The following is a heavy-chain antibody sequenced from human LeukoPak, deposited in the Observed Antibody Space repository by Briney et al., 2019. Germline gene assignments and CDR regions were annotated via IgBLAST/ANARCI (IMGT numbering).Heavy chain of an antibody. Sequence: SETLSLTCTVSGGSISSYYWSWIRQPPGKGLEWIGYIYYSGSTNYNPSLKSRVTISVDTSKNQFSLKLSSVTAADTAVYYCARELLEGYDGYYFDYWGQGTLVTVSS. D-gene: IGHD5-12*01. J-gene: IGHJ4*02. CDR3: ARELLEGYDGYYFDY. CDR1: GGSISSYY. CDR2: IYYSGST. V-gene: IGHV4-59*01.